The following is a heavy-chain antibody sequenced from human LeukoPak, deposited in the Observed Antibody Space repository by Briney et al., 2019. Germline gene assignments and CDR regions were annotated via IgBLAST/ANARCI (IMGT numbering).Heavy chain of an antibody. CDR3: ARGTTALMDV. V-gene: IGHV3-30*04. CDR2: ISYNGGNK. J-gene: IGHJ6*03. D-gene: IGHD2-21*02. CDR1: GFSFSHYA. Sequence: GGSLRLSCAASGFSFSHYAIHWVRQAPGKGLEWVSLISYNGGNKYYADSVKGRFTIDRDNSKNTVYLQMNSLRAEDTAVYYCARGTTALMDVWGKGTTVTVSS.